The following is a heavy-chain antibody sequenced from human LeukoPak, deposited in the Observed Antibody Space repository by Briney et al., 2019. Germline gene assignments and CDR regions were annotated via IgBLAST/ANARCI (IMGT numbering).Heavy chain of an antibody. CDR3: ATQKRDYYDSSGLD. Sequence: ATVKISCKVSGYTFTYYYMHWVPQAPGKGLEWMGLVDPEDGETIYAEKFQGRVTITADTSTDTAYMELSSLRSEDTAVYYCATQKRDYYDSSGLDWGQGTLVTVSS. CDR2: VDPEDGET. V-gene: IGHV1-69-2*01. CDR1: GYTFTYYY. D-gene: IGHD3-22*01. J-gene: IGHJ4*02.